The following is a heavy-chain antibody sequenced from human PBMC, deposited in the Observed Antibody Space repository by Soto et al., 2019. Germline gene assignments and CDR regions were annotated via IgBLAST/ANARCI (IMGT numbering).Heavy chain of an antibody. V-gene: IGHV3-23*01. Sequence: EVQLLESGGGLVRPGGSVRLSCAASGFSFTSYALSWVRQAPGKGLEWVSTISGSDGKTYYADSVKGRFSISRDTSKTTLYLQMNSLRVEDTAVYYCARWSFLDYWGQGTRVTVS. CDR1: GFSFTSYA. D-gene: IGHD1-26*01. CDR2: ISGSDGKT. CDR3: ARWSFLDY. J-gene: IGHJ4*02.